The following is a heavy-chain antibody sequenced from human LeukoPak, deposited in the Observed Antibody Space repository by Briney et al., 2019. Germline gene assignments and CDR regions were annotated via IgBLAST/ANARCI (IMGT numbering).Heavy chain of an antibody. CDR1: GYTFTGHY. Sequence: GASVKVSCKASGYTFTGHYMHWVRQAPGQGLEWMGWINPKNAATNYAQKFQGRVTMTRDTSISTAYTELSRLRSDDTAVYYCASSMIVVAPNAFDIWGQGTMVTVSS. V-gene: IGHV1-2*02. CDR3: ASSMIVVAPNAFDI. D-gene: IGHD3-22*01. CDR2: INPKNAAT. J-gene: IGHJ3*02.